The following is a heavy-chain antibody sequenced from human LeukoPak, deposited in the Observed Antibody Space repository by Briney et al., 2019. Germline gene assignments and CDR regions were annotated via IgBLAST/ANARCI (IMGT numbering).Heavy chain of an antibody. Sequence: WVRQPPGKGLEWIGSIYYSGSTYYNPSLKSRVTISVDTSKNQFSLKLSSVTAADTAVYYCAGTNYYDSSGYLFGGQGTLVTVSS. D-gene: IGHD3-22*01. J-gene: IGHJ4*02. CDR2: IYYSGST. CDR3: AGTNYYDSSGYLF. V-gene: IGHV4-39*07.